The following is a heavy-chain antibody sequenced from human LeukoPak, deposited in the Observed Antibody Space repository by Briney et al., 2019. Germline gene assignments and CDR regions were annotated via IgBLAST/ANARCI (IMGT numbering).Heavy chain of an antibody. CDR3: AKEPDYGDYFDY. V-gene: IGHV3-30*02. CDR1: GFTFRTYG. D-gene: IGHD4-17*01. Sequence: GGSLRLSCATSGFTFRTYGMHWVRQAPGKGLGWVAFIWGDGSNQYYADSVRGRFTISRDNSKNSLYLEMNSLRAEDTAVYYCAKEPDYGDYFDYWGQGTLVTVSS. CDR2: IWGDGSNQ. J-gene: IGHJ4*02.